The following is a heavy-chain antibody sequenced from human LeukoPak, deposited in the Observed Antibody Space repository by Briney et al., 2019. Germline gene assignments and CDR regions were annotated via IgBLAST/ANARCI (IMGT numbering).Heavy chain of an antibody. CDR3: ARGQSYDILTANWFDP. J-gene: IGHJ5*02. CDR1: GGSFSGYY. D-gene: IGHD3-9*01. V-gene: IGHV4-34*01. CDR2: INHSGST. Sequence: KTSETLSLTCAVYGGSFSGYYWSWIRQPPGKGLEWIGEINHSGSTNYNPSLKSRVTISVDTSKNQFSLKLSSVTAADTAVYYCARGQSYDILTANWFDPWGQGTLVTVSS.